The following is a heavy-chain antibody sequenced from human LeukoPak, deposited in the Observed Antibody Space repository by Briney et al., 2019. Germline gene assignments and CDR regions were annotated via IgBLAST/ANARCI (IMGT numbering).Heavy chain of an antibody. Sequence: SETLSLTCAVYGGSFSGYYWSWIRQPPGKGLEWIGEINHSGSTNYNPSLKSRVTISVDTSKNQFSLKLSSVTAADTAVYYCASRVRYSSTSRPTDYWGQGTLVTVSS. CDR1: GGSFSGYY. CDR2: INHSGST. V-gene: IGHV4-34*01. D-gene: IGHD2-2*01. CDR3: ASRVRYSSTSRPTDY. J-gene: IGHJ4*02.